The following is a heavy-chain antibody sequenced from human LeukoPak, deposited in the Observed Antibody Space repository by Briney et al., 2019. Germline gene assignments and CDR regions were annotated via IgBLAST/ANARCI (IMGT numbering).Heavy chain of an antibody. CDR1: GFSFSLHE. J-gene: IGHJ4*02. CDR3: ARLSTPDTSDYYRYRSFDY. Sequence: GGSLRLSCAASGFSFSLHEMNWVRQAPGKGLEWVSFISSSNTYIYYADSVKGRFTISRDNTKKSLYLQMNSLRAEDTAVYYCARLSTPDTSDYYRYRSFDYWGQGTLVSVSS. CDR2: ISSSNTYI. V-gene: IGHV3-21*01. D-gene: IGHD3-22*01.